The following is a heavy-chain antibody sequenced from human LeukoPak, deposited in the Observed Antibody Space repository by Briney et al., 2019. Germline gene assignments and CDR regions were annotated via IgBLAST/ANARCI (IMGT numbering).Heavy chain of an antibody. CDR2: IYYSGST. CDR1: DGSISYYY. CDR3: ARVSCSSTSCPRRDALDV. Sequence: SETLSLTCTVSDGSISYYYWSWIRQPPGKGLEWIGYIYYSGSTNYNPSLKSRVTISVDTSKNQFSLNLSSVTTADMAVYYCARVSCSSTSCPRRDALDVWGQGTMVTVSS. J-gene: IGHJ3*01. D-gene: IGHD2-2*01. V-gene: IGHV4-59*01.